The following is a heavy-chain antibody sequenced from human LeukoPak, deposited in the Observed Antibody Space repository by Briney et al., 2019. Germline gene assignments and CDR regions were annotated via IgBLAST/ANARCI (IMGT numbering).Heavy chain of an antibody. CDR1: GFTFSNYP. CDR2: ISSTSVTI. J-gene: IGHJ4*02. Sequence: PGGSLRLSCAASGFTFSNYPMNWVRQAPGKGLEWVSYISSTSVTIYYADSVRGRFTISRDNAKNSLYLQMNGLRDEDAAVYYCAGAGDSSGYFDYWGQGTLVTVSS. V-gene: IGHV3-48*02. CDR3: AGAGDSSGYFDY. D-gene: IGHD3-22*01.